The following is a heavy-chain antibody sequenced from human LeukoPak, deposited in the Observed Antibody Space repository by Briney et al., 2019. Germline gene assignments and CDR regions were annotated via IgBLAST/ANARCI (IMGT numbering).Heavy chain of an antibody. Sequence: ASVKVSCKASGYTFTSYGISWVRQAPGQGREWMGWISAYNGNTNYAQKLQGRVTITTDTSTSTAYMELRSLRSDDTAVYYCARDGVPAAEDWFDPWGQGTLVTVSS. J-gene: IGHJ5*02. CDR2: ISAYNGNT. D-gene: IGHD2-2*01. CDR1: GYTFTSYG. V-gene: IGHV1-18*01. CDR3: ARDGVPAAEDWFDP.